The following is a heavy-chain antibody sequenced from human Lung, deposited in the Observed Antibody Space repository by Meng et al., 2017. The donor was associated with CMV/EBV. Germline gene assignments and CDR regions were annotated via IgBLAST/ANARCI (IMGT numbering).Heavy chain of an antibody. CDR2: ITASGGST. J-gene: IGHJ4*02. D-gene: IGHD6-13*01. CDR1: GFTFSNFA. V-gene: IGHV3-23*01. CDR3: AKAYSSSWYRENYDY. Sequence: GESLKISCAASGFTFSNFAMSWVRLPPGKGLQWVSPITASGGSTYYADSVKGRFTVSRDNSKSTLYLQMNSLRAEDTAIYYCAKAYSSSWYRENYDYSGQGTLVXVSS.